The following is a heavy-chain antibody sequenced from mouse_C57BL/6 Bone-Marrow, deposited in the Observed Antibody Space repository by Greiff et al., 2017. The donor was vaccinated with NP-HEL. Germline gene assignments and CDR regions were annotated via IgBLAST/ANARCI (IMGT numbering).Heavy chain of an antibody. J-gene: IGHJ3*01. Sequence: VQLQQSGAELARPGASVKLSCKASGYTFTSYGISWVKQRTGQGLEWIGEIYPRSGNTYYNEKFKGKATLTADKSSSTAYMQLRSLTSEDSAVYFCARAGYPAWFAYGGRGNRVTVSA. D-gene: IGHD2-2*01. CDR3: ARAGYPAWFAY. CDR1: GYTFTSYG. CDR2: IYPRSGNT. V-gene: IGHV1-81*01.